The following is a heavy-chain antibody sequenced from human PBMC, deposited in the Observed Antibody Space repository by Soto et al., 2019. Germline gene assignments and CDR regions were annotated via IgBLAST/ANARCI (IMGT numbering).Heavy chain of an antibody. V-gene: IGHV1-69*01. D-gene: IGHD3-10*01. CDR1: GGTFSSYA. CDR2: IIPIFGTA. Sequence: QVQLVQSGAEVKKPGSSVKVSCKASGGTFSSYAISWVRQAPGQGLEWMGGIIPIFGTANYAQKFQGRVTITADESTSTAYMELRSLRAEDTAVYYCASYYYGSGSYYHYYFDYWGQGTLVTVSS. CDR3: ASYYYGSGSYYHYYFDY. J-gene: IGHJ4*02.